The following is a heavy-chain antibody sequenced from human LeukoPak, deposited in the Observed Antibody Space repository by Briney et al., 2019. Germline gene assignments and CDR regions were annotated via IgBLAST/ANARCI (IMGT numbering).Heavy chain of an antibody. D-gene: IGHD3-22*01. CDR3: ARSAGYYDSSGPRAFDI. J-gene: IGHJ3*02. Sequence: PGGSLRLSCAASGFTFSSYGMHWVRQAPGKGLEWVAFIRYDGSNKYYADSVKGRFTISRDNAKNSLYLQMNSLRAEDTAVYYCARSAGYYDSSGPRAFDIWGQGTIVTVSS. CDR2: IRYDGSNK. CDR1: GFTFSSYG. V-gene: IGHV3-30*02.